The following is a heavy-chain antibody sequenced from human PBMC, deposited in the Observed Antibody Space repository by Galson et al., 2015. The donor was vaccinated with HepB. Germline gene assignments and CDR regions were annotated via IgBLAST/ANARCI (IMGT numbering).Heavy chain of an antibody. J-gene: IGHJ6*02. CDR2: IIPILGIA. CDR1: GGTFSSYT. Sequence: SVKVSCKASGGTFSSYTISWVRQAPGQGLEWMGRIIPILGIANYAQKFQGRVTITADKSTSTAYMELSSLRSEDTAVYYCARGGYCSSTSCLYYYYGMDVWGRGTTVTVSS. CDR3: ARGGYCSSTSCLYYYYGMDV. V-gene: IGHV1-69*02. D-gene: IGHD2-2*01.